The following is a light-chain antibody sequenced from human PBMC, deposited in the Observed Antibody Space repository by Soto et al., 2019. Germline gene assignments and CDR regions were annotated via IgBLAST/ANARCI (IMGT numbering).Light chain of an antibody. CDR2: DAS. CDR3: QQYHRSSVT. CDR1: QRISNW. Sequence: DIQMTQSPSPLSASVGDSDTITCRASQRISNWLAWYQQKLGKAPKLLIYDASSSESGVPSRFSGSGSGTEFTLTISSLQPDDFATYYCQQYHRSSVTFGQGTRLEIK. J-gene: IGKJ5*01. V-gene: IGKV1-5*01.